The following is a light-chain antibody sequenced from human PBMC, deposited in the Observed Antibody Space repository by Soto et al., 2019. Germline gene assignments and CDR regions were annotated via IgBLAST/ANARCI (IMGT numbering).Light chain of an antibody. CDR3: QQYNNWPLYT. CDR1: QSVSSN. J-gene: IGKJ2*01. Sequence: EIVMTQSPATLSVSPGERATLSCRASQSVSSNLAWYQQKPGQAPRLLIYGASTRATGIPARFSGSEYGTEFTLTISSLQSEDFAVYYCQQYNNWPLYTFGQGTKLEIK. CDR2: GAS. V-gene: IGKV3-15*01.